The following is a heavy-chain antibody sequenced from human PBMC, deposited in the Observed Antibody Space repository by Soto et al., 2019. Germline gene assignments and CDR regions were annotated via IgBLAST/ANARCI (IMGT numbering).Heavy chain of an antibody. D-gene: IGHD1-26*01. CDR2: INSGSTSV. CDR3: ASSASPDAY. Sequence: EVQLVESGGGLVQPGGSLRLSCVASGFTFNSYSMNWGRQAPGKGLEWISYINSGSTSVFYADSVKGRFTISRDNAKNSLYLQMNSLRAEDTAVYYCASSASPDAYWGQGTLVTVSS. CDR1: GFTFNSYS. V-gene: IGHV3-48*01. J-gene: IGHJ4*02.